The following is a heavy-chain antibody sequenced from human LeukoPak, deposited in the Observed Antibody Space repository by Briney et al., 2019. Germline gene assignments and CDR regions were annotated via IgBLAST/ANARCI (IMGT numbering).Heavy chain of an antibody. D-gene: IGHD5-24*01. CDR1: GFTLRSYW. Sequence: GGSLRLSRAASGFTLRSYWMHWVRQVPGKGLVWVSRISDDGRTTTYADSVKGRFTISRDNARNTLYLQMNSLRAEDTAVYYCARVRDGTRFDPWGQGTLVTVSS. J-gene: IGHJ5*02. CDR2: ISDDGRTT. CDR3: ARVRDGTRFDP. V-gene: IGHV3-74*01.